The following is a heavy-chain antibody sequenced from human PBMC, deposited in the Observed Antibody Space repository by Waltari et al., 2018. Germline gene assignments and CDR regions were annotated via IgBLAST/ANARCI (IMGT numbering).Heavy chain of an antibody. CDR2: ISASGGNT. CDR3: AKGDTGRSAPSDY. CDR1: GFTFSSYA. V-gene: IGHV3-23*01. D-gene: IGHD5-18*01. J-gene: IGHJ4*02. Sequence: EVQLLESGGGLAQPGGSLRLSCAASGFTFSSYAMSWVRQAPGKGLGWVSSISASGGNTYDADYVKGRFTISRENMKNTINLQMNSLRAEDTAVYFCAKGDTGRSAPSDYWGQGTLVTVSS.